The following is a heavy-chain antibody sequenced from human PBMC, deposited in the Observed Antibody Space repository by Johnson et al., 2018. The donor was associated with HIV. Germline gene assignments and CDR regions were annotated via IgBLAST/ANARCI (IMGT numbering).Heavy chain of an antibody. CDR1: GFTFSSYW. D-gene: IGHD3-10*01. Sequence: VQLVESGGGLVQPGGSLRLSCAASGFTFSSYWMSWVRQAPGKGLQLAANIRQDGSEKNFVAYVQGRFAISRHNAKNSLCLQVTSRRAEDTAVYYCANTSPGSGSFGAFDIWGQGTMVTVSS. J-gene: IGHJ3*02. CDR3: ANTSPGSGSFGAFDI. V-gene: IGHV3-7*01. CDR2: IRQDGSEK.